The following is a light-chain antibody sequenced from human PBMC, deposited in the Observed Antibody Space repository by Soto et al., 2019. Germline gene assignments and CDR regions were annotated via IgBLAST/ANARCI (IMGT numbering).Light chain of an antibody. CDR1: QSLSSN. J-gene: IGKJ3*01. V-gene: IGKV3-15*01. CDR3: QHYNDWPPAFT. CDR2: GAS. Sequence: EIVMTQSPATLSVSPGERATLSCRASQSLSSNLAWYQQKPGQAPRLLIYGASTRASGIPARFSGSGSGTEFTLTLSSLQSEDFALYYRQHYNDWPPAFTFGPGTKVDL.